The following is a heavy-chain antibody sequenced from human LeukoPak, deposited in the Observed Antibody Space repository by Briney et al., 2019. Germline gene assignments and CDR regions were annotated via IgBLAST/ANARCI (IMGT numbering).Heavy chain of an antibody. Sequence: SETLSLTCTVSGGSISSYYWSWIRQPPGKGLEWIGYIYYSGSTNYNPSLKSRVTISVDTSKNQFSLKLSSVTAADTAVYYCARLSRVGSSGYHDAFDIWGQGTIDTVSS. D-gene: IGHD3-22*01. J-gene: IGHJ3*02. CDR3: ARLSRVGSSGYHDAFDI. CDR2: IYYSGST. CDR1: GGSISSYY. V-gene: IGHV4-59*01.